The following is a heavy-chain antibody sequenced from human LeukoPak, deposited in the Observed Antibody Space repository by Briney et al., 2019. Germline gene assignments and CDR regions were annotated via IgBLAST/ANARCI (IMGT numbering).Heavy chain of an antibody. Sequence: SETLSLTCTVSGYSISSGYYWGWIRQPPGTGLEGIGSIYHSGSTYYNPSLKSRVTISVDTSKHQVSLKVSSVTVADTAVYYCARDRRITMTKIGHSTNDYYYYYMDVWGKGTTVTISS. CDR1: GYSISSGYY. CDR2: IYHSGST. CDR3: ARDRRITMTKIGHSTNDYYYYYMDV. J-gene: IGHJ6*03. V-gene: IGHV4-38-2*02. D-gene: IGHD3-22*01.